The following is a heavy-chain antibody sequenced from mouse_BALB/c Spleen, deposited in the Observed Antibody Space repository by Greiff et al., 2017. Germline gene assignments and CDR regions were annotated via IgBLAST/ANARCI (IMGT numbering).Heavy chain of an antibody. J-gene: IGHJ4*01. CDR2: ISNGGAST. D-gene: IGHD1-1*01. CDR1: GFTFSSYT. V-gene: IGHV5-12-2*01. Sequence: EVKLMESGGGLVQPGGSLKLSCAASGFTFSSYTMSWVRQTPEKRLEWVAYISNGGASTYYPDTVKGRFTISRDNAKNTLYLQMSSLKSEDTAMYYCARQGSSYAMDYWGQGTSVTVSS. CDR3: ARQGSSYAMDY.